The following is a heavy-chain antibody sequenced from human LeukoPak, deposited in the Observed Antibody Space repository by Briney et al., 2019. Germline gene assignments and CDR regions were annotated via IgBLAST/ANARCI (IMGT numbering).Heavy chain of an antibody. D-gene: IGHD4-17*01. CDR1: GFTFSGYW. V-gene: IGHV3-7*01. CDR2: INKDGSER. J-gene: IGHJ4*02. CDR3: ARESKGRSKIDY. Sequence: GGSLRLSCAASGFTFSGYWMGWVRQASGKGLEWVANINKDGSERYNVDSVKGRFTISRDNANKSLYLQMNSLRAEDTSVYYCARESKGRSKIDYWGQGTLVTVSS.